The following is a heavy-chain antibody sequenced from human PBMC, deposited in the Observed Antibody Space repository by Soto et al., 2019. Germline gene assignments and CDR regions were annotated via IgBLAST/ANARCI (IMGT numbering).Heavy chain of an antibody. CDR2: ISYDGSDK. V-gene: IGHV3-30*18. Sequence: QAQLVESGGGVVQPGTSLRISCEVSGFTFSSFGMNWIRQAPGKGLEWVAFISYDGSDKYYGDSVKGRFTISRDNSKDTLYLQMTSRRVEATGVYYCANQRGYTWTPPQYYYYGLDVWGQGTTVTVSS. CDR3: ANQRGYTWTPPQYYYYGLDV. J-gene: IGHJ6*02. CDR1: GFTFSSFG. D-gene: IGHD1-20*01.